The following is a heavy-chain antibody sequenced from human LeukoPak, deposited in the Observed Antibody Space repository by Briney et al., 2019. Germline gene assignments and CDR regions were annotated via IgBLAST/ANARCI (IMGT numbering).Heavy chain of an antibody. CDR2: IYYSGST. J-gene: IGHJ6*03. Sequence: PSETLSLTCIVSGGSISSSTYYWGWIRQPPGKGLVWIGSIYYSGSTYYNPSLKSRVTISVDTSKNQFSLKLCSVTAADTAVYYCAREAGPIYFYYMDVWSKGTTVTVSS. CDR1: GGSISSSTYY. CDR3: AREAGPIYFYYMDV. V-gene: IGHV4-39*07.